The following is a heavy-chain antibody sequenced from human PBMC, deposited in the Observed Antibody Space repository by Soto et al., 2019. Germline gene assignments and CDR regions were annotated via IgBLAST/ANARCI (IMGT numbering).Heavy chain of an antibody. CDR2: IIPILGIA. D-gene: IGHD3-3*01. CDR1: GGTFSSYT. V-gene: IGHV1-69*02. J-gene: IGHJ3*02. CDR3: AISVYDFWSSTQYGVDAFDI. Sequence: QVQLVQSGAEVKKPGSSVKVSCKASGGTFSSYTISWVRQAPGQGLEWMGRIIPILGIANYAQKFQGRVTITADKTTGKAYEELSSMRSEDTVVYYCAISVYDFWSSTQYGVDAFDIWGKGPMGTASS.